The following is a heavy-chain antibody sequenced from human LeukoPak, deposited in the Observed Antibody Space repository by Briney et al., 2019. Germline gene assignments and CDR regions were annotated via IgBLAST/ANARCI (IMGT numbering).Heavy chain of an antibody. CDR1: GFTFSRYW. D-gene: IGHD2-15*01. V-gene: IGHV3-7*01. CDR3: ARDVGYCSAGSCYDP. J-gene: IGHJ5*02. Sequence: PGGSLRLSCAASGFTFSRYWMSWVRQAPGKGLEWVANIKQDGSEKYYVDSVKGRFTVSRDDAKNSLYLQMNSLRAEDTAVYYCARDVGYCSAGSCYDPWGQGTLVTVSS. CDR2: IKQDGSEK.